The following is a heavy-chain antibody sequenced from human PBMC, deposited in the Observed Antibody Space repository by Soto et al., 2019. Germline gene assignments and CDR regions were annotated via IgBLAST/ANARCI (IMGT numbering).Heavy chain of an antibody. CDR2: ISSSSSYI. Sequence: GGSLRLSCAASGFTFSSYSMNWVRQAPGKGLEWVSSISSSSSYIYYADSVKGRFTISRDNAKNSLYLQMNSLRAEDTAVYYCARSRDGYNYGFNWGQGTLVTSPQ. D-gene: IGHD5-12*01. CDR3: ARSRDGYNYGFN. V-gene: IGHV3-21*01. J-gene: IGHJ4*02. CDR1: GFTFSSYS.